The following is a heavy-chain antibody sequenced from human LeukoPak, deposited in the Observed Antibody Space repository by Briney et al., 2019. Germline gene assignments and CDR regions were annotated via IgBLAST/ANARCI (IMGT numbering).Heavy chain of an antibody. CDR2: ISGSGGST. CDR1: GFTFSSYA. D-gene: IGHD6-19*01. CDR3: AKDINGLVQWLVPSDY. J-gene: IGHJ4*02. V-gene: IGHV3-23*01. Sequence: GGSLSLSCAASGFTFSSYAMSWVRQAPGKGLEWVSAISGSGGSTYYADSVKGRFTISRDNSKNTLYLQMNSLRAEDTAVYYCAKDINGLVQWLVPSDYWGQGTLVTVSS.